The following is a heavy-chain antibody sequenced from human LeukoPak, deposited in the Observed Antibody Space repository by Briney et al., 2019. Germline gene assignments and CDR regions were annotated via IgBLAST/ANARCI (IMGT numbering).Heavy chain of an antibody. CDR2: INPNSGGT. V-gene: IGHV1-2*02. CDR1: GYTFTGYY. J-gene: IGHJ4*02. CDR3: ARDWGYCSGCSCYLVF. D-gene: IGHD2-15*01. Sequence: GASVKVSCKASGYTFTGYYMHWVRQAPGQGLEWMGWINPNSGGTNYAQKFQGRVTMTRDTSISTAYMELSRLRSDDTAVYYCARDWGYCSGCSCYLVFWGQGTLVTVSS.